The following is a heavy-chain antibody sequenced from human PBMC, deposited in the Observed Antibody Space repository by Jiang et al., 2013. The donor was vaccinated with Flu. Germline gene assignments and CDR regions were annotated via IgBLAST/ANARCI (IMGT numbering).Heavy chain of an antibody. J-gene: IGHJ4*02. CDR1: DTPSPAT. CDR2: STLTSGGT. CDR3: AREDRRSGWSY. V-gene: IGHV1-2*04. Sequence: AEVKKPGASVKVSCKLLDTPSPATICTGCDRPLDKGLSGWDGSTLTSGGTNYAQKFQGWVTMTRDTSISTAYMELSRLRSDDTAVYYCAREDRRSGWSYWGQGTLVTVVL. D-gene: IGHD6-19*01.